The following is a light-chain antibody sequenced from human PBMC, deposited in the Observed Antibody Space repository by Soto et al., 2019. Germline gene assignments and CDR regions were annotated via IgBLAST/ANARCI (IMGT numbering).Light chain of an antibody. CDR2: DAS. V-gene: IGKV3-11*01. Sequence: EIVLTQSPATLSLSPGERATLSCRASQSVRSYLAWYQQKIGQAPRLLIYDASNRATGIPARFNGSGSGTDFTLTISSLEPEDFAVYYCQQRSNWPLTFGGGTKVEIK. CDR1: QSVRSY. J-gene: IGKJ4*01. CDR3: QQRSNWPLT.